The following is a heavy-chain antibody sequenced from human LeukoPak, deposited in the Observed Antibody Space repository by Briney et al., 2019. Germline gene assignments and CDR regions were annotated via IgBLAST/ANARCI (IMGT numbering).Heavy chain of an antibody. V-gene: IGHV4-59*11. D-gene: IGHD3-9*01. CDR1: GGTLSGHF. CDR3: ARDPGDTDWYNFDF. CDR2: IHSSGST. J-gene: IGHJ4*02. Sequence: SDTLSLTCTVTGGTLSGHFWSGIRRPPGKGLETIGYIHSSGSTNYNPSYESRVTVSLEMSQHQFSLSLSSVTAADTAVYYCARDPGDTDWYNFDFWGQGKLVTVSS.